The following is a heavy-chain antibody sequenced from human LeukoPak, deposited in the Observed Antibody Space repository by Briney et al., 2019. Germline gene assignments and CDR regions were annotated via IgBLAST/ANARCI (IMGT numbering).Heavy chain of an antibody. CDR1: GFTLSNYW. Sequence: GGSLRLSCAASGFTLSNYWMHWVRQAPGKGLEWVANIKEDGSERYYVDSVKGRFSISRDNAKNSLFLQMNNLRVEDTAVYYCARALSTWGQGTLVTVSS. J-gene: IGHJ4*02. CDR3: ARALST. CDR2: IKEDGSER. V-gene: IGHV3-7*03. D-gene: IGHD2/OR15-2a*01.